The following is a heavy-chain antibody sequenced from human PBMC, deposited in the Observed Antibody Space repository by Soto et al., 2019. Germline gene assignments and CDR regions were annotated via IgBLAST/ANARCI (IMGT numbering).Heavy chain of an antibody. Sequence: GGCMRLSCEACGFTFSSYAITWACQDPGKGLEWVSAISGSGISTNYADSVKGRFTISRDNSKNTLYLQMNSLRAEDTAVYYCAKGRSYYYYYGVDVWGQGTTVTVSS. CDR3: AKGRSYYYYYGVDV. J-gene: IGHJ6*02. V-gene: IGHV3-23*01. CDR2: ISGSGIST. CDR1: GFTFSSYA.